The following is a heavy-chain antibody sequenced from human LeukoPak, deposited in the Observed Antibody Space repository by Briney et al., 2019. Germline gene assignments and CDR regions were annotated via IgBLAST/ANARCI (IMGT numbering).Heavy chain of an antibody. V-gene: IGHV3-23*01. CDR2: ISGSGVTT. CDR3: ARGLPAHY. J-gene: IGHJ4*02. D-gene: IGHD3-10*01. Sequence: GGSLRLSCVASGFTFSSYAMSWVRQAPGKGLEWVSAISGSGVTTHYAGSVKGRFSISRDNSKNTLYLQMNSLRAEDTAVYYCARGLPAHYWGQGTLVTVSS. CDR1: GFTFSSYA.